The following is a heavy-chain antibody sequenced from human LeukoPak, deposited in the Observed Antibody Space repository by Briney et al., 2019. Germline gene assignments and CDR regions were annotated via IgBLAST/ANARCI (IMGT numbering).Heavy chain of an antibody. CDR2: IYRAGST. CDR1: GFTVSGDY. J-gene: IGHJ4*02. CDR3: ARMGLWFGELLGRRDY. Sequence: GGSLRLSCAASGFTVSGDYMSWVRQAPGKGLEWGSIIYRAGSTHYADSVKGRFIISRDNSKNTLELQTNSLRADDTAVYYCARMGLWFGELLGRRDYWGQGTQITVSS. D-gene: IGHD3-10*01. V-gene: IGHV3-66*01.